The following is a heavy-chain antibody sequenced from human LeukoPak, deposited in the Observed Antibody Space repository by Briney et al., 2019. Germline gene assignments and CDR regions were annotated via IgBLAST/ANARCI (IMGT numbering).Heavy chain of an antibody. J-gene: IGHJ4*02. CDR3: ARVPTRQWPLQY. V-gene: IGHV1-2*02. CDR2: INPNSGGT. CDR1: GYTFTGYY. Sequence: ASVKVSCKASGYTFTGYYMHWLRQAPGQGLEWMGWINPNSGGTNYAQKFQGRVTMTRDTSISTAYMELSRLRSDDTAVYYCARVPTRQWPLQYWGQGTLVTVS. D-gene: IGHD6-19*01.